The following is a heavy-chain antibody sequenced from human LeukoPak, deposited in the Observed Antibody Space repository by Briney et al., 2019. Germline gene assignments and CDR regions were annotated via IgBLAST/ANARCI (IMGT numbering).Heavy chain of an antibody. CDR1: GFXFRNSA. V-gene: IGHV3-23*01. D-gene: IGHD6-13*01. CDR3: AKGGLAVAGAIDY. CDR2: ISGISSNT. J-gene: IGHJ4*02. Sequence: GGSLRLSCAASGFXFRNSAMSWVRQAPGKGLEWVSFISGISSNTYYADSVKGRFTFSRDSSKNTLYLEMNSLRAEDTAVYYCAKGGLAVAGAIDYWGQGTLVTVSS.